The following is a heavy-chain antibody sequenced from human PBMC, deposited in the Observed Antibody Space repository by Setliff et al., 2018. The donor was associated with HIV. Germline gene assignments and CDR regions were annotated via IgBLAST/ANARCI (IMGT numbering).Heavy chain of an antibody. CDR2: IHTSGST. CDR3: ARHYNVNYYVRKDFDY. CDR1: GGSISSGSYY. V-gene: IGHV4-61*09. D-gene: IGHD1-26*01. J-gene: IGHJ4*02. Sequence: SETLSLTCTVSGGSISSGSYYWSWIQQPAGKGLEWIGQIHTSGSTNYNPSLESRVIILVDTSKNQFSLKLSSVTAADTAVYYCARHYNVNYYVRKDFDYWGQGTLVTVSS.